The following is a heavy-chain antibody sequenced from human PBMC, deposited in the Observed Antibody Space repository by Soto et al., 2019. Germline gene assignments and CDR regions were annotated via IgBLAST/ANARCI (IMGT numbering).Heavy chain of an antibody. Sequence: PGGSLRLACAASGLTFSSYAINWVRQTQEKGLEWVSSISSTSSYTHYSDSVKGRFTISRDNANNSLFLQMNSLRAEDTATYYCARDLALAGNYWGQGVLVTVSS. CDR2: ISSTSSYT. D-gene: IGHD6-19*01. V-gene: IGHV3-21*01. CDR1: GLTFSSYA. CDR3: ARDLALAGNY. J-gene: IGHJ4*02.